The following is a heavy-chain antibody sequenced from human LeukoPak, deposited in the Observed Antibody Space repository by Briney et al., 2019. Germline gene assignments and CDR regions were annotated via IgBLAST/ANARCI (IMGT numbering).Heavy chain of an antibody. CDR2: LSGSGTGT. J-gene: IGHJ4*02. Sequence: PGGSLRLSCAASGFTFSTYAMSWVRQAPGKGLEWVSTLSGSGTGTYYADSVKGRFTISRDNSKNTLYLQMNSLRAEDTAVYYCAKRDTGYYFDHWGQGTLVTVSS. D-gene: IGHD5-18*01. V-gene: IGHV3-23*01. CDR3: AKRDTGYYFDH. CDR1: GFTFSTYA.